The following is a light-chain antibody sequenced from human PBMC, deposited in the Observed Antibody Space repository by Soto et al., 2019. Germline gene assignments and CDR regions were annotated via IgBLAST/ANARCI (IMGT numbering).Light chain of an antibody. CDR2: GNS. CDR3: QSYDSSLSGSV. J-gene: IGLJ2*01. CDR1: SSNIGAGYD. Sequence: QSVLTQPPSVSGAPGQRVTISCTGSSSNIGAGYDVHWYQQLPGTAPKLLIYGNSNRPSGVPDRFSGSKSGTSASLAITGRAAEDEADYYCQSYDSSLSGSVFGGGTQLTVL. V-gene: IGLV1-40*01.